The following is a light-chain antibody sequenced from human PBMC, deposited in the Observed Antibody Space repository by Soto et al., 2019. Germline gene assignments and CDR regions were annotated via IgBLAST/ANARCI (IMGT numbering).Light chain of an antibody. CDR2: KAS. CDR3: QHYNSYSEA. J-gene: IGKJ1*01. V-gene: IGKV1-5*03. CDR1: QTISSW. Sequence: SKLSQHPSTLSGAFWYRVGLASRASQTISSWLAWDQQKPGKAPKLLIYKASTLKSGVPSRFSGSGSGTEFTLTISSLQPDDFATYYCQHYNSYSEAFGQGTKVDIK.